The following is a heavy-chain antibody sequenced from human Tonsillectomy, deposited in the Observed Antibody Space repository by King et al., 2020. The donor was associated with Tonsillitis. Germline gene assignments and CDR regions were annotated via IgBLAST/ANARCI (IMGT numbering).Heavy chain of an antibody. J-gene: IGHJ4*02. CDR1: GGSMSRYY. V-gene: IGHV4-59*08. D-gene: IGHD3-16*01. CDR2: IYYSGSN. CDR3: ARLFGGDYFFDY. Sequence: VQLQESGPGLVKPSETLSLTCTVSGGSMSRYYWSWIRQPPGKGLEWIGYIYYSGSNNYNSSLKSRITISVDTTKNKFSLKLSSVTAADTAVYYCARLFGGDYFFDYWGQGTLVTVSS.